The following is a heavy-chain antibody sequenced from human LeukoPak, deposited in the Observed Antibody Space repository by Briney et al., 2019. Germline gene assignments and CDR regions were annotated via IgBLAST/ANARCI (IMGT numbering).Heavy chain of an antibody. CDR3: ARAGGGSASFFAY. CDR1: GFTFGDYY. D-gene: IGHD1-26*01. Sequence: GGSLRLSCATSGFTFGDYYMSWIRQAPGKGLEWVSYISSSSSYTKYADSVKGRFTISRDNAKNSLFLQMNSLRAEDTAVYYCARAGGGSASFFAYWGQGTLVTVSS. V-gene: IGHV3-11*05. CDR2: ISSSSSYT. J-gene: IGHJ4*02.